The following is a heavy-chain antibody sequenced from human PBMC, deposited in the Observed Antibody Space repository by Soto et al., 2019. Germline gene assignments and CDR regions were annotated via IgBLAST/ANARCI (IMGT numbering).Heavy chain of an antibody. V-gene: IGHV3-23*01. CDR2: ISGSGGST. CDR3: AKDRYYGSGSYFGY. J-gene: IGHJ4*02. CDR1: GLTFISSA. D-gene: IGHD3-10*01. Sequence: XXSPSLPVTASGLTFISSALRWILQATGKGLEWASAISGSGGSTYCADSVKGRFTISRDNSKNTLYLQLNSLRAEDTAVYYCAKDRYYGSGSYFGYWGQGTLVTVS.